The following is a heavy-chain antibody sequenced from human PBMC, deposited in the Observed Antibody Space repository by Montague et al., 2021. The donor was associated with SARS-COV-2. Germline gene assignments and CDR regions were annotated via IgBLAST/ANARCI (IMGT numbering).Heavy chain of an antibody. V-gene: IGHV3-9*01. CDR1: GFTFDDYA. J-gene: IGHJ6*02. CDR2: ISWNSRSI. D-gene: IGHD5/OR15-5a*01. CDR3: GKDIRGCLRQSEYYYYYGMDV. Sequence: SLRLSCAASGFTFDDYAMHWVRQAPGKGLEWVSGISWNSRSIGYADSVKGRFTISRDNAKNSLYLQMNSLRAEDTALYYCGKDIRGCLRQSEYYYYYGMDVWGQGTTVTVSS.